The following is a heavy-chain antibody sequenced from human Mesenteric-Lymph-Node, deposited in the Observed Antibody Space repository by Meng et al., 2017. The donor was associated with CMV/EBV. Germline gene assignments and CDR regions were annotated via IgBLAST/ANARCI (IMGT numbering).Heavy chain of an antibody. V-gene: IGHV4-39*01. D-gene: IGHD6-6*01. CDR3: ARQGSSSSASKFDY. J-gene: IGHJ4*02. Sequence: GSLRLSCTVSGGSISSISYYWGWIRQPPGRGLEWIGTMYYSGSTYHNPYLKSRVTISVDTSKNQFSLKLTSVTAADTAVYYCARQGSSSSASKFDYWGQGTLVTVSS. CDR2: MYYSGST. CDR1: GGSISSISYY.